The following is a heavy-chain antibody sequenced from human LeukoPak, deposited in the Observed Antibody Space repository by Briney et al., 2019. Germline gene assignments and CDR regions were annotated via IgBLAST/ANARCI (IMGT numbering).Heavy chain of an antibody. Sequence: ASVKVSRKASGGTFSSYAISWVRQAPGQGLEWMGRIIPILGIANYAQKFQGRVTITADKSTSTAYMELSSLRSEDTAVYYCAVYYYDSSGYLDYWGQGTLVTVSS. CDR2: IIPILGIA. V-gene: IGHV1-69*04. CDR3: AVYYYDSSGYLDY. J-gene: IGHJ4*02. D-gene: IGHD3-22*01. CDR1: GGTFSSYA.